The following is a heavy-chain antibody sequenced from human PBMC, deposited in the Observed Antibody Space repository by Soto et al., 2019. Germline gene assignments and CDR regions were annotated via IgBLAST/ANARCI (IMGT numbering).Heavy chain of an antibody. Sequence: SQTLSLTCAISGDSVSSNTAAWNWIRSSPSRGLEWLGRTYYRSNWRHDYAVSVKSRITVNPDTSMNHFSLQLNSVTPDDTAVYYCARGVAGSGFDLCGQGSLGTVSS. CDR3: ARGVAGSGFDL. CDR2: TYYRSNWRH. J-gene: IGHJ4*02. V-gene: IGHV6-1*01. D-gene: IGHD6-19*01. CDR1: GDSVSSNTAA.